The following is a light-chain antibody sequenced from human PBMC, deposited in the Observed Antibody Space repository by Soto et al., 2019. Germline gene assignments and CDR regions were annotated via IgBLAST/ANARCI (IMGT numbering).Light chain of an antibody. Sequence: DIQMTQSPSTLSVSVGDRVTITCRASQSISSWLAWYQQKPGKAPKLLIYDASSLKIGVPSRFSGSGFGTEFTLTISSLKPDDFATYYCHHYNSYPYTFGQGTKLEIK. J-gene: IGKJ2*01. CDR3: HHYNSYPYT. CDR2: DAS. CDR1: QSISSW. V-gene: IGKV1-5*01.